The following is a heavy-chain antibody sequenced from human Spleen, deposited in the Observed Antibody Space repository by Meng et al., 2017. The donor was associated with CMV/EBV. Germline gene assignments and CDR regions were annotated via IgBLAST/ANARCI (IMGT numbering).Heavy chain of an antibody. V-gene: IGHV3-21*01. Sequence: GESLKISCAASGFTFSRYSMNWVRQAPGKGLEWVSSISSSSSHIYYAASLKGRLTTSRDNAKNSLYLQMNSLRAEDTAVYYCARDLEITVFGVVQSNDYGMDVWGQGTTVTVSS. CDR2: ISSSSSHI. D-gene: IGHD3-3*01. J-gene: IGHJ6*02. CDR1: GFTFSRYS. CDR3: ARDLEITVFGVVQSNDYGMDV.